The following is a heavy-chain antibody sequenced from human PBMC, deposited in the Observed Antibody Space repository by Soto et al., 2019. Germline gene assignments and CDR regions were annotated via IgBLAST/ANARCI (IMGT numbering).Heavy chain of an antibody. CDR3: AKAPPYSIVGATYFDY. D-gene: IGHD1-26*01. CDR1: GFTFDDYA. V-gene: IGHV3-9*01. CDR2: ISWNSGSI. J-gene: IGHJ4*02. Sequence: EVQLVESGGGLVQPGRSLRLSCAASGFTFDDYAMHWVRQAPGKGLEWVSGISWNSGSIGYADSVKGRFTISRDNAKNSLYLQMNSLRAEDTALYYCAKAPPYSIVGATYFDYWGQGTLVTVSS.